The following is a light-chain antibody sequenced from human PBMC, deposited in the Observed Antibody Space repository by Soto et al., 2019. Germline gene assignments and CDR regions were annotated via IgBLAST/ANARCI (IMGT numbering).Light chain of an antibody. Sequence: EIVLTQSPATLSLSPGERATLSCRASQSVSSYLAWYQQKPGQAPRLLIYDASNRATGIPARFSGSGSGTDFTLTISSLEAEDFAVYYCQQRYRWPLTFGGGTKVEIK. J-gene: IGKJ4*01. CDR2: DAS. CDR1: QSVSSY. V-gene: IGKV3-11*01. CDR3: QQRYRWPLT.